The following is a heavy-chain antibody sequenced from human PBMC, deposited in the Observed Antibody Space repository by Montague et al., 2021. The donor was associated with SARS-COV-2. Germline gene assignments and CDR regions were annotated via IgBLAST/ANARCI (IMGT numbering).Heavy chain of an antibody. D-gene: IGHD4-17*01. J-gene: IGHJ4*02. CDR2: INNDGNSR. CDR3: DRAPGPMLRTAVSGFDS. Sequence: SLRLSCAASGFTFTYSWMHWVRQAPGKGLAWVSRINNDGNSRIYADSVTGRFTISRDNAKNTIYLQMNSLRAKDTAVYYCDRAPGPMLRTAVSGFDSWGQGTLVTVSS. CDR1: GFTFTYSW. V-gene: IGHV3-74*01.